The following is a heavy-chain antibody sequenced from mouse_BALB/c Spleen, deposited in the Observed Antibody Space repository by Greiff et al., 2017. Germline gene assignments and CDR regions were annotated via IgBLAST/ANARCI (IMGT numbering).Heavy chain of an antibody. CDR2: ISSGGST. D-gene: IGHD1-1*01. V-gene: IGHV5-6-5*01. Sequence: EVKLVESGGGLVKPGGSLKLSCAASGFTFSSYAMSWVRQTPEKRLEWVASISSGGSTYYPDSVKGRFTISRDNARNILYLQMSSLRSEDTAMYYCARGNPYYGSSSDYWGQGTTLTVSS. J-gene: IGHJ2*01. CDR1: GFTFSSYA. CDR3: ARGNPYYGSSSDY.